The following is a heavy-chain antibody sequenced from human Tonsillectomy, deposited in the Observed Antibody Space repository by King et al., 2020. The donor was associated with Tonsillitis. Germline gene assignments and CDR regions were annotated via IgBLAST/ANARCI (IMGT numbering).Heavy chain of an antibody. Sequence: TLKESGPTLVKPTQTLTLTCTFSGFSLSTSGVGVGWIRQPPGKALEWLALIYWNDDKRSSPSLKSRLTITKDTSKNQVVLTMTNMDPVDTATYYCAHKGIVGATLYYFDYWGQGTLVTVSS. CDR1: GFSLSTSGVG. V-gene: IGHV2-5*01. D-gene: IGHD1-26*01. CDR3: AHKGIVGATLYYFDY. J-gene: IGHJ4*02. CDR2: IYWNDDK.